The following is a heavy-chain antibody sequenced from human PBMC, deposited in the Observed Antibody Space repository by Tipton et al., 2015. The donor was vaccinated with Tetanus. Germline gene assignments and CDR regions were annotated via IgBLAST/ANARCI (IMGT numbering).Heavy chain of an antibody. J-gene: IGHJ4*02. D-gene: IGHD1-1*01. CDR3: ARGIDVPGTTFYFDY. CDR2: ISRSGTNI. CDR1: GFLFSRYA. Sequence: GSLRLSCAASGFLFSRYAMSWVRQAPGKGLEWVSYISRSGTNIHYADSVKGRFTVSRDNAKNSLYLQMNGLRVEDTAVYYCARGIDVPGTTFYFDYWGQGTLVTVSS. V-gene: IGHV3-11*01.